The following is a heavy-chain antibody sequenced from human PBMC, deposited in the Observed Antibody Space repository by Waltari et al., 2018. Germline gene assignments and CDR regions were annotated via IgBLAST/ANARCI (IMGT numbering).Heavy chain of an antibody. D-gene: IGHD3-9*01. CDR3: AREDHCDFHLRYFDV. CDR1: GGSISTYC. Sequence: QAQLQEPGLGLAQATENLSLRRSVPGGSISTYCWNRIRQPAGKGLDWIGRIYASGTTNSSPSLNRRVTMSVDTSTTQFSLKLMYVTASDTAVYYCAREDHCDFHLRYFDVWGRGIPVTVFS. V-gene: IGHV4-4*07. J-gene: IGHJ2*01. CDR2: IYASGTT.